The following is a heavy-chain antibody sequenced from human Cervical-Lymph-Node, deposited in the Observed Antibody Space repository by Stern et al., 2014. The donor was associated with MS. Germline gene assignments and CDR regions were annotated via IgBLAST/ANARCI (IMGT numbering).Heavy chain of an antibody. Sequence: QVTLRESGPTLVKPTQTLTLTCTVSGFSLTTDGVGVAWIRQAPGKALEWLALIYWGDDERYNPSLNNRLTITKDTSKNQVVLRMTNVDPVDTGTYYCAHSFGSVSGTYSGMDAWGQGTTVTVS. CDR1: GFSLTTDGVG. V-gene: IGHV2-5*02. CDR3: AHSFGSVSGTYSGMDA. J-gene: IGHJ6*02. D-gene: IGHD1-7*01. CDR2: IYWGDDE.